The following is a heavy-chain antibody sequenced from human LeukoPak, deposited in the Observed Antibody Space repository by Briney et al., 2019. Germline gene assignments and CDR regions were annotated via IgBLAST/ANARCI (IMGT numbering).Heavy chain of an antibody. CDR2: IKQDGSEK. CDR3: ARRWGPTYYYGSGSYYRLPFDY. D-gene: IGHD3-10*01. Sequence: GGSLRLSCAASGFTFSSYWMSWVRQAPGKGLEWVANIKQDGSEKYYVDSVKGRFTISRDNAKNSLYLQMNSLRAEDTAVYYCARRWGPTYYYGSGSYYRLPFDYWGQGTLVTVSS. J-gene: IGHJ4*02. CDR1: GFTFSSYW. V-gene: IGHV3-7*01.